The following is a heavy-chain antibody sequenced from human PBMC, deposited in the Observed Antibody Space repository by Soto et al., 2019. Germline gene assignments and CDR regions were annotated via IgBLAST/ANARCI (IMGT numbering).Heavy chain of an antibody. Sequence: XASLRLSCVASGFTFSRHGLSWVRQAPGKGLEWVSTINPSGDSTFYADSVKGRFTISRDNSKNTVYLQMNSLSVGDTAVYLCAKVDVSTAGSFDYWGQGALVTVSS. CDR1: GFTFSRHG. CDR3: AKVDVSTAGSFDY. D-gene: IGHD6-13*01. CDR2: INPSGDST. V-gene: IGHV3-23*01. J-gene: IGHJ4*02.